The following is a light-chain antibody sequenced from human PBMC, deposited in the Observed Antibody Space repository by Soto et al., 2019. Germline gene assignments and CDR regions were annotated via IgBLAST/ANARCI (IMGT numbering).Light chain of an antibody. CDR2: DIF. Sequence: IVLTQSPGALSLSQGERATLSXRASHSRSTSDLAWYQHRPGQAHXAXIXDIFTTPTGVPTRISGSGSGTEFTLTISSLQPDEFATYSCQQLKSYSTSGQGTKGGI. CDR1: HSRSTSD. CDR3: QQLKSYST. J-gene: IGKJ1*01. V-gene: IGKV3-20*01.